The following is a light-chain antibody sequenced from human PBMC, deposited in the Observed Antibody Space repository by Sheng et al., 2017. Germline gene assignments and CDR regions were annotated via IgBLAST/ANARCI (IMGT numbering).Light chain of an antibody. CDR3: QQYVTSRYS. V-gene: IGKV3-20*01. J-gene: IGKJ2*03. CDR2: GVS. Sequence: SVLTQSPGTLSLSPGERATLSCRASQSVSSSYLAWYQQKPGQAPRLLIYGVSSRATGIPDRFSGSGSGTDFTLTISRLEPEDFAVYYCQQYVTSRYSFGQGTKLEIK. CDR1: QSVSSSY.